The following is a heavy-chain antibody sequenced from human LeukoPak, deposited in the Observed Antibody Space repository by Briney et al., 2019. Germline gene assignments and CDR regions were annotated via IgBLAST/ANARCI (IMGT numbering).Heavy chain of an antibody. D-gene: IGHD2-2*01. CDR3: AKGKMLFSTGGHFDC. CDR2: ISSSSSYI. V-gene: IGHV3-21*01. Sequence: PGGSLRLSCAASGFTFSSYSMNWVRQAPGKGLEWVSSISSSSSYIYYADSVKGRFTISRDNAKNSLYLQMNSLRAEDTAVYYCAKGKMLFSTGGHFDCWGQGTLVTVSS. CDR1: GFTFSSYS. J-gene: IGHJ4*02.